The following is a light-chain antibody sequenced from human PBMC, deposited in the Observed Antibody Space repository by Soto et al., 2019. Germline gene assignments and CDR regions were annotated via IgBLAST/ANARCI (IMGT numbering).Light chain of an antibody. J-gene: IGLJ3*02. V-gene: IGLV2-8*01. Sequence: QSALTQPPSASGSPGQSVTISCTGTSSDVGGYNYVSWYQQYPGRAPKLMIYEVTKRPSGVPDRCSGSKSGNTAALTGSGLQAEEEADDYCSSHAASNLCDFVFGGGTKVTVL. CDR1: SSDVGGYNY. CDR2: EVT. CDR3: SSHAASNLCDFV.